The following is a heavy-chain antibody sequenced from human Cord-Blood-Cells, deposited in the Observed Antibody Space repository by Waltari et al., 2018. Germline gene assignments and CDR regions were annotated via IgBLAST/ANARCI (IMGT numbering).Heavy chain of an antibody. Sequence: EVQLVESGGGLVQPGGSLRLPCAASGFTFSSHWMSWVRQAPGKGLEWVANIKQDGSEKYYVDSVKGRFTISRDNAKNSLYLQMNSLRAEDTAVYYCARGGDFDYWGQGTLVTVSS. J-gene: IGHJ4*02. V-gene: IGHV3-7*01. CDR1: GFTFSSHW. CDR2: IKQDGSEK. CDR3: ARGGDFDY.